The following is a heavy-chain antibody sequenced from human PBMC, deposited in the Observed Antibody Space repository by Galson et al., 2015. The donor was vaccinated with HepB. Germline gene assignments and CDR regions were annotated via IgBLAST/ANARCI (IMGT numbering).Heavy chain of an antibody. CDR1: GFTFSSYG. CDR3: AREGTTGYPFDAFDI. V-gene: IGHV3-30*03. Sequence: SLRLSCAASGFTFSSYGMHWVRQAPGKGLEWVAVMAYDGTKKTYADSVKGRFTISRDNSKNTLYLQMNSLRSEDTAVYYCAREGTTGYPFDAFDIWGQGTMVTVSS. D-gene: IGHD5-12*01. CDR2: MAYDGTKK. J-gene: IGHJ3*02.